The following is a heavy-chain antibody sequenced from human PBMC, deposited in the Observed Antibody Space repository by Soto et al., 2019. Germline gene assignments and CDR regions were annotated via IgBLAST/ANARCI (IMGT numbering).Heavy chain of an antibody. J-gene: IGHJ4*02. V-gene: IGHV3-33*01. CDR2: IWYDGSNK. CDR1: GFTFSSYG. CDR3: ARGMEYYYDSSGWVPFDY. Sequence: LRLSCAASGFTFSSYGMHWVRQAPGKGLEWVAVIWYDGSNKYYADSVKGRFTISRDNSKNTLYLQMNSLRAEDTAVYYCARGMEYYYDSSGWVPFDYWGQGTLVTVSS. D-gene: IGHD3-22*01.